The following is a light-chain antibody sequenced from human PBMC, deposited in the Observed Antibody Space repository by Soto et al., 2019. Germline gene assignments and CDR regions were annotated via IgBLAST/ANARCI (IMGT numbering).Light chain of an antibody. CDR1: SSNIGTNT. J-gene: IGLJ2*01. CDR2: SND. V-gene: IGLV1-44*01. CDR3: ATWDDSLNGVV. Sequence: QSVLTQPPSASGTPGQRASISCSGGSSNIGTNTVNWYQHLPGTAPKLLIFSNDERPSGVPDRFSGSKSGTSASLAISGLQSDDEADYYCATWDDSLNGVVFGGGTKLTVL.